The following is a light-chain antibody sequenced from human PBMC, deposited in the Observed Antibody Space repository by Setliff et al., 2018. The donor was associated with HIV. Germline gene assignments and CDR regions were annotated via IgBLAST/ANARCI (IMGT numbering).Light chain of an antibody. J-gene: IGLJ3*02. Sequence: ALAQPASVSGSPGQSITISCTGSSSDIGDYESVSWYQQHPGEVPKLMVYDVTKRPSGVSDRFSASKSGNTASLTISGLQADDEAHYYCCSYAGADTWMFGGGTKVTVL. V-gene: IGLV2-23*02. CDR1: SSDIGDYES. CDR2: DVT. CDR3: CSYAGADTWM.